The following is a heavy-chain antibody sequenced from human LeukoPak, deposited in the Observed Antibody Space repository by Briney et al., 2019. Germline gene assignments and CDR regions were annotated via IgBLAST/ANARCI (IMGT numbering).Heavy chain of an antibody. CDR2: INPNSGGT. V-gene: IGHV1-2*02. Sequence: ASVKVSCKASGYTFTGYYMHWVRQAPGQGLEWMGWINPNSGGTNYAQKFQGRATMTRDTSISTAYMELSRLRSDDTAVYYCARSNYYGSGRYWYFDLWGRGTLVTVSS. D-gene: IGHD3-10*01. CDR1: GYTFTGYY. CDR3: ARSNYYGSGRYWYFDL. J-gene: IGHJ2*01.